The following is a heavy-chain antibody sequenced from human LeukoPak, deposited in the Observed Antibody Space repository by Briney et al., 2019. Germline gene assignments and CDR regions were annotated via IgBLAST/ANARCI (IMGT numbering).Heavy chain of an antibody. V-gene: IGHV3-23*01. CDR1: GFTFSRLA. D-gene: IGHD3-22*01. J-gene: IGHJ4*02. Sequence: GGSLRLSCAASGFTFSRLAMTWVRQAPGKGLEWVSTISASGPYYADAVRGRFTISRDNSRNTLSLQMDSLRAEDTAVHYCAKDHESDGYPCLDHWGLGTLVTVSS. CDR2: ISASGP. CDR3: AKDHESDGYPCLDH.